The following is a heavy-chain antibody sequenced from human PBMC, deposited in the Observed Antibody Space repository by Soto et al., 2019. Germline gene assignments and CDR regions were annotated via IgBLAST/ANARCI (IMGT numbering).Heavy chain of an antibody. J-gene: IGHJ6*02. CDR2: IYYSGET. CDR3: ARDQGGEFLKGSGLDV. Sequence: QVQLQESGPGLVKPSETLSLTCTVSGDSISRYYWSWIRLSPGKGLEWIGYIYYSGETNYNPSVKSRVTISVDRTKNQFSLKLSSVRAADTAVYYCARDQGGEFLKGSGLDVWGQGTTVTVSS. CDR1: GDSISRYY. D-gene: IGHD3-10*01. V-gene: IGHV4-59*01.